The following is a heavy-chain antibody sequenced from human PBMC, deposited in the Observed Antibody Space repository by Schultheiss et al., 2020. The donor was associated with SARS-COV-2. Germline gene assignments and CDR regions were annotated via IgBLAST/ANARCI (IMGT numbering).Heavy chain of an antibody. CDR2: INPNSGGT. CDR3: ARDAVIVVVTNYYYYGMDV. CDR1: GYTFTGYY. J-gene: IGHJ6*02. D-gene: IGHD3-22*01. Sequence: ASVKVSCKASGYTFTGYYMHWVRQAPGQGLEWMGWINPNSGGTNYAQKFQGRVTMTRDTSISTAYMELSRLRSDDTAVYYCARDAVIVVVTNYYYYGMDVWGQGTTVTVSS. V-gene: IGHV1-2*02.